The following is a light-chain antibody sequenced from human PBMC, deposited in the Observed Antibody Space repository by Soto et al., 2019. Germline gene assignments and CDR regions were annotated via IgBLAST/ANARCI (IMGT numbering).Light chain of an antibody. V-gene: IGKV1-5*01. CDR3: QHYTLYSAP. J-gene: IGKJ5*01. CDR2: GAS. Sequence: RLTQSPSSLSASVGDTVTISCRASQDISTSLAWYQQKPGKAPTLLIFGASSLHNGVPPRFAGSGSGSEFTLTINRLQPDDFVTYSCQHYTLYSAPFGQGTRV. CDR1: QDISTS.